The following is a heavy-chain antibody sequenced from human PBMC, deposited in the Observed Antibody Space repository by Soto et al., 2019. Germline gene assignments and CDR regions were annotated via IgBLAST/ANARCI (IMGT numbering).Heavy chain of an antibody. CDR1: GASISVFY. V-gene: IGHV4-4*07. CDR2: IYATGTT. Sequence: ETLSLTCTVSGASISVFYWSWIRKSAGKGLEWIGRIYATGTTDYNPSLKSRVMMSVDTSKKQFSLKLRSVTAADTAVYYCVRDGTKTLRDWFDPWGQGISVTVSS. D-gene: IGHD1-1*01. CDR3: VRDGTKTLRDWFDP. J-gene: IGHJ5*02.